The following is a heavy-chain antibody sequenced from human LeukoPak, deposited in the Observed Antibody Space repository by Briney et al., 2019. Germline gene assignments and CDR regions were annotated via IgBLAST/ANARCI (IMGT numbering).Heavy chain of an antibody. V-gene: IGHV3-21*01. J-gene: IGHJ5*02. D-gene: IGHD2-21*02. CDR1: GFAFSTYS. Sequence: GGSLRLSCAASGFAFSTYSMNWVRQAPGKGPEWVSCISSTSRYINYTESVKGRFTISRDNAKNSLYLQMSSLRVEDTAVYYCATLGPTGGDFTYNWFDPWGQATLVTVSS. CDR2: ISSTSRYI. CDR3: ATLGPTGGDFTYNWFDP.